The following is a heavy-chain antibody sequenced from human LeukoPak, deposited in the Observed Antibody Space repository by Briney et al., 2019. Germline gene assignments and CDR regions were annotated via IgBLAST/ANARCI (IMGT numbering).Heavy chain of an antibody. CDR1: GYTFTSYG. Sequence: ASVKVSCKASGYTFTSYGISWVRQAPAQGLEWMGWISAYNGNTNYAQKLQGRVTMTTDTSTSTAYMELRSLRSDDTAVYYCARDPTYSSSWPENWFDPWGQGTLVTVSS. V-gene: IGHV1-18*01. J-gene: IGHJ5*02. CDR3: ARDPTYSSSWPENWFDP. CDR2: ISAYNGNT. D-gene: IGHD6-13*01.